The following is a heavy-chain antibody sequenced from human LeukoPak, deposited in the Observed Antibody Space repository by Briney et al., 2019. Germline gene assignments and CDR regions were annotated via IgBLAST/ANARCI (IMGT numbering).Heavy chain of an antibody. Sequence: GGSLRLSCAASGFTLSSYAMSWVRQAPGKGLEWVSAISGSGGSTYYADSVKGRFTISRDNSKNTLYLQMNSLRAEDTAVYYCALTDDYGDPDYYYYYMDVWGKGTTVTVSS. CDR2: ISGSGGST. CDR3: ALTDDYGDPDYYYYYMDV. D-gene: IGHD4-17*01. CDR1: GFTLSSYA. J-gene: IGHJ6*03. V-gene: IGHV3-23*01.